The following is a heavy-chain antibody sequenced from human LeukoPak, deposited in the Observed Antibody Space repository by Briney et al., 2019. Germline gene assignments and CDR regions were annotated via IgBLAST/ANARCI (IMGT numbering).Heavy chain of an antibody. CDR3: ATSGIDRSASDI. V-gene: IGHV1-2*02. J-gene: IGHJ3*02. Sequence: ASVKVSCKASGYTFTGYYMNWVRQAPGQGIEWMGWINPNSGGTNYAQKFQGRVTMTGDTSISTAYMELSRLTSDDTAVYYCATSGIDRSASDIWGQGIMVTVS. D-gene: IGHD3-3*01. CDR1: GYTFTGYY. CDR2: INPNSGGT.